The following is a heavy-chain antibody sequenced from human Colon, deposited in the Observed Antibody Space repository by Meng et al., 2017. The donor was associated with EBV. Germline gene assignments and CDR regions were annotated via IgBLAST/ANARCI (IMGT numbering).Heavy chain of an antibody. Sequence: QLQLQESGPGPVKPSXALXLTCIVSGGSISSNGDYLGWIRQPPGKGLEWIGYIYYSGNTYYNPSLKSRVTISIDTSKNQFSLKLSSVTAADTAVYYCVRYSYGFDYWGQRTLVTVSS. V-gene: IGHV4-30-4*08. J-gene: IGHJ4*02. CDR3: VRYSYGFDY. D-gene: IGHD5-18*01. CDR2: IYYSGNT. CDR1: GGSISSNGDY.